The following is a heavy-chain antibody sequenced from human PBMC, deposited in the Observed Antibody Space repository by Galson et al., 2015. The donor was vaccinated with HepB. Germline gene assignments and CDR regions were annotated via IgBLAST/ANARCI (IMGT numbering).Heavy chain of an antibody. V-gene: IGHV3-53*01. Sequence: SLRLSCAASGFTVSSNYMSWVRQAPGKGLEWVSVIYSGGSTYYADSVKGRFTISRDNSKNTLYLQMNSLRAEDTAVYYCARDTQYYDFWSGYSTPYGMDVWGQGTTVTVSS. D-gene: IGHD3-3*01. CDR3: ARDTQYYDFWSGYSTPYGMDV. J-gene: IGHJ6*02. CDR1: GFTVSSNY. CDR2: IYSGGST.